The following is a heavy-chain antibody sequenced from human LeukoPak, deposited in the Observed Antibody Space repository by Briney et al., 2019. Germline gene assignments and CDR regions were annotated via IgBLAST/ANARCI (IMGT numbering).Heavy chain of an antibody. CDR2: IYYSGST. Sequence: SETLCLTCTVSGGSISRYYWSWIRQPPGKGLEWIGNIYYSGSTNYNPSLKSRVTISVDTSKNQFSLKLSSVTAADTAVYYCASNSYSGSYWGQGTLVTVSS. J-gene: IGHJ4*02. D-gene: IGHD1-26*01. V-gene: IGHV4-59*08. CDR3: ASNSYSGSY. CDR1: GGSISRYY.